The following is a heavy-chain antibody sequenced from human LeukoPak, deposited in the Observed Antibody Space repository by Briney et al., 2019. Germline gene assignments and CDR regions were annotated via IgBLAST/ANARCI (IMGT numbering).Heavy chain of an antibody. CDR2: INQDGSEE. J-gene: IGHJ2*01. Sequence: PGGSLRLSCAASGFTFSHYWMTWVRQAPGKGLEWVAQINQDGSEEYYMDSVKARFTISRDNAKNSVFLQMNSLRAEDRAVYYCARGLHWYFDLWGRGTLVTVSS. D-gene: IGHD2-21*02. CDR3: ARGLHWYFDL. CDR1: GFTFSHYW. V-gene: IGHV3-7*01.